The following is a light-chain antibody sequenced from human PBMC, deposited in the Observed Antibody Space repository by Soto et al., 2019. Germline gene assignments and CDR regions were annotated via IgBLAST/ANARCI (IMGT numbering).Light chain of an antibody. CDR2: EGS. J-gene: IGLJ2*01. CDR3: CSYAGSSTFGVV. V-gene: IGLV2-23*03. CDR1: SSDVGSYNL. Sequence: QSALTQPASVSGSPGQSITISCTGTSSDVGSYNLVSWYQQHPGKAPKLMIYEGSKRPSGVSNRFSGSKSGNTASLTISGRQAEDEADYYGCSYAGSSTFGVVFGGGTKVTVL.